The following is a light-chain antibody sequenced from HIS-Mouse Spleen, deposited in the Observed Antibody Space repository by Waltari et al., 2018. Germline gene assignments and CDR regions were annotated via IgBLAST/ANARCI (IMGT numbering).Light chain of an antibody. CDR3: YSTDSSGNHRV. Sequence: SYELTQPPSVSVSPEQTPRITCSGDAFPKKYAYWYQQKSGQAPVLVIYEDSKRPSGIPERFSGSSSGTMATLTISGAQVEDEADYYCYSTDSSGNHRVFGGGTKLTVL. J-gene: IGLJ2*01. V-gene: IGLV3-10*01. CDR1: AFPKKY. CDR2: EDS.